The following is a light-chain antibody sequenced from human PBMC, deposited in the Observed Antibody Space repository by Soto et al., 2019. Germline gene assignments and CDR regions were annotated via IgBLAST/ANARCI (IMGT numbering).Light chain of an antibody. CDR1: QSVSSN. Sequence: EIVMTQSPATLSLSPGERATLSCRTSQSVSSNLAWYQQKPGQAPRLLIYGAFTRATDIPARFSGSGSGTDFTLTITSLQSEDFALYYCQHYYDWRYTFGQGTKLEIK. V-gene: IGKV3D-15*01. CDR2: GAF. CDR3: QHYYDWRYT. J-gene: IGKJ2*01.